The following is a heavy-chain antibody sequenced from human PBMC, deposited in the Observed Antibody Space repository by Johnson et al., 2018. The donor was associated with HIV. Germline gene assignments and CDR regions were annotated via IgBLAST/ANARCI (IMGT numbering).Heavy chain of an antibody. V-gene: IGHV3-73*01. CDR1: GFTFSGSA. J-gene: IGHJ3*02. Sequence: VQLVESRGVLVQPGGSLRLSCAASGFTFSGSAMHWVRQASGKGLEWVGRIRSKANSYATAYAASVKGRFTISRDDSKNTAYLQMNSLKTEDTAVYYCTRHSSLGYPRGFDIWGQGTMVTVAS. CDR3: TRHSSLGYPRGFDI. D-gene: IGHD5-18*01. CDR2: IRSKANSYAT.